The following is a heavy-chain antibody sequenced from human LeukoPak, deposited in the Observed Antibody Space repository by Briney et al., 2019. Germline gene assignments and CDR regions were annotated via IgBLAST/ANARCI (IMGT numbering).Heavy chain of an antibody. CDR1: GYSFTSHW. Sequence: GESLKISYKASGYSFTSHWIAWVRQMPGKGLEWMGIIYPRDSRTTYRPSFQGQVTISADKSITTTYLQWSSLQASDTAMYYCVGDFGSESGVGYWGQGTLVTVSS. J-gene: IGHJ4*02. CDR2: IYPRDSRT. D-gene: IGHD3-10*01. V-gene: IGHV5-51*01. CDR3: VGDFGSESGVGY.